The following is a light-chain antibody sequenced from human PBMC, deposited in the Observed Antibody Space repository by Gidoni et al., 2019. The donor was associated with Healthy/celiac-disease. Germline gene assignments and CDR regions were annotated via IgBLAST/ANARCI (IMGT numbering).Light chain of an antibody. CDR2: GNS. Sequence: QSVLTQPPSVSGAPGQSVTISCTGSSSNIGAGYDVHWYQQLPGTAPKHLIYGNSNRPSGVPDRFSGSKSGTSASLAITGRQAEDEADYYCQSYDSSLSGWVFGGGTKLTVL. CDR3: QSYDSSLSGWV. J-gene: IGLJ3*02. CDR1: SSNIGAGYD. V-gene: IGLV1-40*01.